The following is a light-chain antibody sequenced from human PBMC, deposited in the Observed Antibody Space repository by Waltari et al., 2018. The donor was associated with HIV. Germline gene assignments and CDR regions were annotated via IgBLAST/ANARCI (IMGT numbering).Light chain of an antibody. V-gene: IGLV3-1*01. J-gene: IGLJ2*01. CDR2: EDN. Sequence: SYEVTQPPSVSVSPGQTASITCSGHKLGNKYTAWYQQKPGQSPVLVIYEDNTRRSGTPERCSGSNSGDTATLTISGTQAMDEADYYCQAWDSSTVVFGGGTRLTVL. CDR3: QAWDSSTVV. CDR1: KLGNKY.